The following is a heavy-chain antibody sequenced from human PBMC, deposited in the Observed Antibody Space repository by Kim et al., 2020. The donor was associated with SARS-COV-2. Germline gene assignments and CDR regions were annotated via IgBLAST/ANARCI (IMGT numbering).Heavy chain of an antibody. CDR2: MHYSGRA. D-gene: IGHD3-10*01. CDR3: ARFQHGSGSYLDPFDF. CDR1: GGSLSPYY. J-gene: IGHJ3*01. Sequence: SETLSLTCTVSGGSLSPYYWSWIRQPPGKGLEWIGYMHYSGRANYSPSLKSRVAISVDTSKNHFSLNLTSVTAADTAKYFCARFQHGSGSYLDPFDFGGQGTLVPVPS. V-gene: IGHV4-59*01.